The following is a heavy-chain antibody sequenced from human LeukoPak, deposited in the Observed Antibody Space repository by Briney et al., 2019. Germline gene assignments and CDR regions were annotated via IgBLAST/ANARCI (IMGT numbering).Heavy chain of an antibody. D-gene: IGHD5-12*01. V-gene: IGHV3-23*01. CDR2: ISDDSSFT. Sequence: GGSLRLSCAASGLVFGKYAMAWVRQAPGKGLECVSIISDDSSFTYYLDSVKGRSTIFRDNSKNTLYLHMDSLKAEDTAVYYCAKGRCSGPGCDSFDYWGQGTLVTVSS. CDR1: GLVFGKYA. CDR3: AKGRCSGPGCDSFDY. J-gene: IGHJ4*02.